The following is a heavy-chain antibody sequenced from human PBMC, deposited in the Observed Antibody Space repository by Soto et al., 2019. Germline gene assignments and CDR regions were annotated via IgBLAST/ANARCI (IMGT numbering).Heavy chain of an antibody. V-gene: IGHV5-51*01. CDR1: GYTFTSNW. J-gene: IGHJ4*02. CDR2: IYPGDSET. Sequence: PGETLKISCKGSGYTFTSNWIGWVRQMPGKGLEWMGIIYPGDSETRYSPSFQGQVTISADKSINTAYLQWSSLKASDTAIYYCTRTFGGHLYSFDFWGQGTLVIVSS. CDR3: TRTFGGHLYSFDF. D-gene: IGHD3-16*01.